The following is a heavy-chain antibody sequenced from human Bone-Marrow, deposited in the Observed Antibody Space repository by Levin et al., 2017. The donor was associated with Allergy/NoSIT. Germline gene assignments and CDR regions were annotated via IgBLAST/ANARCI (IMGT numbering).Heavy chain of an antibody. J-gene: IGHJ6*02. Sequence: LSLTCAASGFTFSSYGIHWVRQTPGKGLEWVAVISYDGRHKDYADSVKGRFTISRDNSKNTLYLQMNSLTGEDTAVYHFATDRAGPVGGSVYHYYGMDVWGQGTTVIVSS. V-gene: IGHV3-30*03. CDR1: GFTFSSYG. CDR2: ISYDGRHK. CDR3: ATDRAGPVGGSVYHYYGMDV. D-gene: IGHD1-26*01.